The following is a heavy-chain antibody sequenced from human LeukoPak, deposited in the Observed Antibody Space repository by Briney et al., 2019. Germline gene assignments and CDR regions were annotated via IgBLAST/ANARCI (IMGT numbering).Heavy chain of an antibody. CDR2: ITNDGGST. CDR3: PRKYDASGYFDY. D-gene: IGHD3-22*01. Sequence: PGGSLRLSCAASGLTFSSHWMHWVRQAPGKGLVWVSRITNDGGSTTYADSVKGRFTISRDNSKNTLYLQMNSLRAEDTAVYYCPRKYDASGYFDYWGRGALVTVSS. V-gene: IGHV3-74*01. CDR1: GLTFSSHW. J-gene: IGHJ4*02.